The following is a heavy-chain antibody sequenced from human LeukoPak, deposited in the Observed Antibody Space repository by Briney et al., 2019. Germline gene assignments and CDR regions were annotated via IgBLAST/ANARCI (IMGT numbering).Heavy chain of an antibody. Sequence: GGSLRLSCTASGFTFNSYALHWVRQAPGKGLEWVALISYDGANTYYADSMKGRFTISRDNSKNTLYLQMNSLRAEDTAVYYCARARTMIVVEPYFDYWGQGTLVTVSS. D-gene: IGHD3-22*01. CDR3: ARARTMIVVEPYFDY. V-gene: IGHV3-30*14. CDR2: ISYDGANT. J-gene: IGHJ4*02. CDR1: GFTFNSYA.